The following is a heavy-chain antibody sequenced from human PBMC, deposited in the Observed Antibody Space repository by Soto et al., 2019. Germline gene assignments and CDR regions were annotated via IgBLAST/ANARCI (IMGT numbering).Heavy chain of an antibody. J-gene: IGHJ4*02. CDR3: ARGYSGSYVNYFDS. V-gene: IGHV1-46*01. D-gene: IGHD1-26*01. CDR2: INPSGGST. CDR1: GYSFTNYY. Sequence: AAVKVSCKAGGYSFTNYYRHWVGQAPGQGLEWMGIINPSGGSTSYAQKFQGRVTMTRDTSTSTVYMEMSSLKSEDTAVYYCARGYSGSYVNYFDSWGQGTLVTVSS.